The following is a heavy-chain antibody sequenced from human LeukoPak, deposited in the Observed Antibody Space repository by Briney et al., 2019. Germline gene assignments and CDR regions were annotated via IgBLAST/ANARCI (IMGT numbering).Heavy chain of an antibody. D-gene: IGHD2-21*01. CDR2: IYSGGST. Sequence: PGGSLRLSCAASGFTVSSNYMSWVRQAPGKGLEWVSVIYSGGSTYYADSVKGRFTISRDNSKSTLYLQMNSLRAEDTAVYYCARRTGDYYYYMDVWGKGTTVTISS. J-gene: IGHJ6*03. V-gene: IGHV3-66*01. CDR3: ARRTGDYYYYMDV. CDR1: GFTVSSNY.